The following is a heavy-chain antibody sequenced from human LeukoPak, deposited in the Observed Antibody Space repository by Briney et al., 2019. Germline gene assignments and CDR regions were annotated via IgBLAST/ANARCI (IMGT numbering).Heavy chain of an antibody. CDR2: VSYDGSNK. J-gene: IGHJ4*02. CDR3: ARASGSSSWSDY. CDR1: GFTFSVSP. D-gene: IGHD6-13*01. Sequence: PGGSLRLSCAASGFTFSVSPMHWVRQAPGKGLEWVAVVSYDGSNKYYADSVKGRFTISRDNSKNTLYLQMNSLRAEDTAVYYCARASGSSSWSDYWGQGTLVTVSS. V-gene: IGHV3-30*03.